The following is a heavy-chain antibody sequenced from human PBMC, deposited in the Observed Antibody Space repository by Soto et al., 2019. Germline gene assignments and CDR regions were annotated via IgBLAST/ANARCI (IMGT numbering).Heavy chain of an antibody. D-gene: IGHD4-17*01. V-gene: IGHV4-31*03. J-gene: IGHJ4*02. Sequence: SETLSLTCTVSGGSISSGGYYWSWIRQHPGKGLEWIGYIYYSGSTYYNPSLKSRVTISVDPSKNQFSLKLSSVTAADTAVYYCARTPDYGDYYFDYWGQGTLVTVSS. CDR1: GGSISSGGYY. CDR3: ARTPDYGDYYFDY. CDR2: IYYSGST.